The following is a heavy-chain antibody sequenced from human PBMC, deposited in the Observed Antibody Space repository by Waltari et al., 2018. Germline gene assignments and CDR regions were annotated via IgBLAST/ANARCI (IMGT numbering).Heavy chain of an antibody. Sequence: QARLAESGGGVGTPGGSLGLLCEASGFPVHRSGMPWVRHAPGKGLEWVAGIVMLYDGVDKYYKASVKGRFTISRDNPNNMLYLEMNSLRSEDTAIYYCAKGPYSKLPGFDVWGQGTTVTVS. CDR1: GFPVHRSG. J-gene: IGHJ6*02. V-gene: IGHV3-30*18. D-gene: IGHD2-21*01. CDR3: AKGPYSKLPGFDV. CDR2: IVMLYDGVDK.